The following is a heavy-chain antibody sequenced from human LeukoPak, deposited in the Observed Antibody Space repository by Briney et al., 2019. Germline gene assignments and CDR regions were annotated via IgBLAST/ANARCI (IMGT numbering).Heavy chain of an antibody. CDR1: GGTFSSYA. J-gene: IGHJ1*01. V-gene: IGHV1-69*13. Sequence: SVKVSCKASGGTFSSYAISWVRQAPGQGLEWMGRIIPIFGTANYAQKFQGRVTITADESTSTAYMELSSLRSEDTAVYYCARAYYTYYYDSSGYYDHGYFQHWGQGTLVTVSS. D-gene: IGHD3-22*01. CDR3: ARAYYTYYYDSSGYYDHGYFQH. CDR2: IIPIFGTA.